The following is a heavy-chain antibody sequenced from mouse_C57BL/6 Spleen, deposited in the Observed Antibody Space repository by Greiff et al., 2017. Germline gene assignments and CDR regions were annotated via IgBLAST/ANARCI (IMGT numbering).Heavy chain of an antibody. Sequence: QVQLQQSGAELVRPGASVTLSCKASGYTFTDYEMHWVKQTPVHGLEWIGAIDPETGGTAYNQKFKGKAILTADKSSSTAYMERRSLTSEDSAVYYCTRGNWERGPFDYWGQGTTLTVSS. CDR2: IDPETGGT. CDR3: TRGNWERGPFDY. CDR1: GYTFTDYE. J-gene: IGHJ2*01. V-gene: IGHV1-15*01. D-gene: IGHD4-1*01.